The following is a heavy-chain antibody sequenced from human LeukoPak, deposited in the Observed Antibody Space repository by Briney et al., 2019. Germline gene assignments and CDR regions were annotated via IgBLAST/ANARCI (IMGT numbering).Heavy chain of an antibody. CDR1: GFTFSSYS. J-gene: IGHJ4*02. D-gene: IGHD3-22*01. Sequence: PGGSLRLSCAASGFTFSSYSMNWVRQAPGKGLEWVSSISSSSSYIYYADSVKGRFTISRDNAKNSLYLQMNSLRAEDTAVYYCARAPEDSSGYYYSSFDYWGQGTLVTVSS. CDR2: ISSSSSYI. V-gene: IGHV3-21*01. CDR3: ARAPEDSSGYYYSSFDY.